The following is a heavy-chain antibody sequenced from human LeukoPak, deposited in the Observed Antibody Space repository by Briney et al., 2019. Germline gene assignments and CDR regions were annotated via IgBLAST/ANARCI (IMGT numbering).Heavy chain of an antibody. CDR3: AKYPGKTSTSSLLDDYYYYMDV. CDR1: GFTFNNAW. D-gene: IGHD2-2*01. V-gene: IGHV3-15*01. Sequence: GGSLRLSCAASGFTFNNAWMSWVRQAPGKGLEWGGRIKSKTDGGTTDYAAPVKGRFTISRDDSKNTLYLQMNSLKAEDTAVYYCAKYPGKTSTSSLLDDYYYYMDVWGKGTTVTVSS. J-gene: IGHJ6*03. CDR2: IKSKTDGGTT.